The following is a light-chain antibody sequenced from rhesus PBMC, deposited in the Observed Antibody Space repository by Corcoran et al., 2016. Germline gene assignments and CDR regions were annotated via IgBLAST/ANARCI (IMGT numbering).Light chain of an antibody. CDR2: KAS. CDR1: ENVNNY. CDR3: QHNYGTPLT. Sequence: DIQMTQSPSSLSASVGDRVTITCRASENVNNYLNWYQQKPGKAPKLLIYKASTLKSGVPSRFSGSGSGTYYTFTISSLQSEDVATYYCQHNYGTPLTFGGGTKVEIK. J-gene: IGKJ4*01. V-gene: IGKV1-74*01.